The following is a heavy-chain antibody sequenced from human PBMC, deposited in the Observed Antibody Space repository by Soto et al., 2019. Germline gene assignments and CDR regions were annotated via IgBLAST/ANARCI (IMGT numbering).Heavy chain of an antibody. D-gene: IGHD2-8*01. V-gene: IGHV3-48*03. CDR3: ARGGVV. CDR2: TSQGGITT. J-gene: IGHJ4*02. CDR1: GFNFSIFD. Sequence: GGSLRLSCVGSGFNFSIFDMNWVRQAPGGGLEWISLTSQGGITTTYADSVRSRFTVSRDNAQNSLFLQMDRLTVEDTGVYYCARGGVVWGQGALVTVSS.